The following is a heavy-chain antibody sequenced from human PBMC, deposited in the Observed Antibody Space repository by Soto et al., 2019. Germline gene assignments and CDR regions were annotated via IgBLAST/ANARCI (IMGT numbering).Heavy chain of an antibody. D-gene: IGHD3-3*01. J-gene: IGHJ4*02. CDR3: ARAPIDFWSGRHDY. CDR1: GYTFTSYG. CDR2: ISAYNGNT. Sequence: QVQLVQSGAEVKKPGASVKVSCKASGYTFTSYGITWVRQAPGQGLEWMGWISAYNGNTNYAQQLQGRVTMTTDTSTSTAYMELRSMRSDDTAVYYCARAPIDFWSGRHDYWGQGTLVTVSS. V-gene: IGHV1-18*01.